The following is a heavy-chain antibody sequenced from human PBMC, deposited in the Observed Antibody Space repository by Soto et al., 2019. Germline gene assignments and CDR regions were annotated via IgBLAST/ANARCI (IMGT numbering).Heavy chain of an antibody. D-gene: IGHD6-6*01. J-gene: IGHJ4*02. Sequence: QLQLQESGPGLVKPSETLSLTCTVSGGSISSSSYYWGWIRQPPGKGLEWIGSIYYSGSTYYNPSLKSRVTISVDTSKNQFSLKLSSVTAADTAVYYCARHRRHTLRGYSSSYYFDYWGQGTLVTVSS. CDR1: GGSISSSSYY. V-gene: IGHV4-39*01. CDR2: IYYSGST. CDR3: ARHRRHTLRGYSSSYYFDY.